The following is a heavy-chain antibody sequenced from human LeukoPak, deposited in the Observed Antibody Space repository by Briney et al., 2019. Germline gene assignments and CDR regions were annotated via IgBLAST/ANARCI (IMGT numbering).Heavy chain of an antibody. D-gene: IGHD3-10*01. J-gene: IGHJ3*02. CDR1: GYSISSGYY. CDR2: MPHGGST. Sequence: SETLSLTCTVSGYSISSGYYWGWIRQPPGKGLEWIGSMPHGGSTYNNPSLKSRVTISLDTSRNQFSLKLNSVTAADTAVYYCAKSNGYGLVDIWGQGTMVTVSS. CDR3: AKSNGYGLVDI. V-gene: IGHV4-38-2*02.